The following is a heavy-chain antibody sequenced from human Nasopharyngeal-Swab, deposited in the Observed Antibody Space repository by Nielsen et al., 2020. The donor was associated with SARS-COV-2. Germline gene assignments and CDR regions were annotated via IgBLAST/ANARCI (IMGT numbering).Heavy chain of an antibody. D-gene: IGHD3-3*01. Sequence: VRQAPGKGLEWVANIKQDGSEKYYVDSVKGRFTISRDNAKNSLYLQMNSLRAEDTAVYYCARGWSGYYTACWFDPWGQGTLVTVSS. V-gene: IGHV3-7*01. CDR2: IKQDGSEK. J-gene: IGHJ5*02. CDR3: ARGWSGYYTACWFDP.